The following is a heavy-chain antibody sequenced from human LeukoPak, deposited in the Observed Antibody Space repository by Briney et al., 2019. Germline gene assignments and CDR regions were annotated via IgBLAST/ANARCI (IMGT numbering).Heavy chain of an antibody. D-gene: IGHD3-22*01. J-gene: IGHJ4*02. CDR2: INPNSGGT. V-gene: IGHV1-2*02. CDR3: ARFYDSSGFQKYYFEN. Sequence: ASVKVSCKASGYTFTGYYIHWVRQAPGQGLEWMGWINPNSGGTNYAQKFQGRVTMTRDTSISTAYMELSRLRSDDTAVYYCARFYDSSGFQKYYFENWGQGTVVTVSS. CDR1: GYTFTGYY.